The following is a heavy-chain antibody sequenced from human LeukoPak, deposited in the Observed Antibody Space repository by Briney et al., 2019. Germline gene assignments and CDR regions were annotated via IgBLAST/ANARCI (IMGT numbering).Heavy chain of an antibody. CDR3: AKDGRGYNYPCPDY. J-gene: IGHJ4*02. CDR1: GFTFSSYT. V-gene: IGHV3-23*01. CDR2: ISGSGGRT. D-gene: IGHD5-24*01. Sequence: GGSLRLSCATSGFTFSSYTMTWVRQAPGKGLEWVSAISGSGGRTFYADSVKGRFTISRDNSKNTLHLQMTSLRVEDTAVYYCAKDGRGYNYPCPDYWGQGTLVTVSS.